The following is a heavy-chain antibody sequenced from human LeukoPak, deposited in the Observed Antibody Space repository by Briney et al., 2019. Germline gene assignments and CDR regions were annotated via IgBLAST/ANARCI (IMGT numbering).Heavy chain of an antibody. Sequence: PGGSLRLSCAASGFTFSSNGMNWVRQAPGKGLEWVSYISATGGTIYYADSVKGRFTISRDNAKNSLYLQMNSLRAEDTAVYYCAKSLVVRGVPFDYWGQGTLVTVSS. CDR2: ISATGGTI. CDR1: GFTFSSNG. V-gene: IGHV3-48*03. D-gene: IGHD3-10*01. J-gene: IGHJ4*02. CDR3: AKSLVVRGVPFDY.